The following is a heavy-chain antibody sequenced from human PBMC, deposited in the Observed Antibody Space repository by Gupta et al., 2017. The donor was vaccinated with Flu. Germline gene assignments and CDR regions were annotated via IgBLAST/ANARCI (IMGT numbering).Heavy chain of an antibody. Sequence: QVLLVESGGGVVQPGRSLRLSCAASGFTFSSYGMHWVRQAPGKGLEWVAVIWYDGSNKYYADSVKGRFTISRDNSKNTLYLQMNSLRAEDTAVYYCARDPSYDFWSGSHWFDPWGQGTLVTVSS. CDR3: ARDPSYDFWSGSHWFDP. V-gene: IGHV3-33*01. J-gene: IGHJ5*02. CDR1: GFTFSSYG. CDR2: IWYDGSNK. D-gene: IGHD3-3*01.